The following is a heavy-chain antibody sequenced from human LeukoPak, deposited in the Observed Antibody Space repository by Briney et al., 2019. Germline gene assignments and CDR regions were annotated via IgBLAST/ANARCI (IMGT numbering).Heavy chain of an antibody. CDR1: GFAFSGSA. D-gene: IGHD3-22*01. V-gene: IGHV3-23*01. CDR3: AKKGYYDGSGYYMYYFDH. CDR2: ISGSGGTA. Sequence: GGSLRLSCAASGFAFSGSAMHWVRQAPGKGLEWVSAISGSGGTAYYADSVKGRFTISRDNSKNTLYLQMNSLRAEDTAVYYCAKKGYYDGSGYYMYYFDHWGQGTLVTVSS. J-gene: IGHJ4*02.